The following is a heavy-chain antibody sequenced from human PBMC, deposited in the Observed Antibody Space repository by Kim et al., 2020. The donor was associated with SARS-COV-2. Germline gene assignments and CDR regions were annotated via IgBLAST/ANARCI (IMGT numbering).Heavy chain of an antibody. CDR2: IIPIFGTA. D-gene: IGHD3-3*01. CDR3: ARGRGHTIFGVVINIADWYFDL. V-gene: IGHV1-69*13. J-gene: IGHJ2*01. CDR1: GGTFSSYA. Sequence: SVKVSCKASGGTFSSYAISWVRQAPGQGLEWMGGIIPIFGTANYAQKFQGRVTITADESTSTAYMELSSLRSEDTAVYYCARGRGHTIFGVVINIADWYFDLWGRGTLVTVSS.